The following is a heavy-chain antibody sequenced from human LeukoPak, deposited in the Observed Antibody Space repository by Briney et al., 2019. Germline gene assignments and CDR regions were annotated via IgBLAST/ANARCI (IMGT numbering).Heavy chain of an antibody. Sequence: GGSLRLSCAASGFAFSSYAMSWVRQAPGKGLEWVSAISGSGGSTYYADSVKGRFTISRDNSKNTLYLQMNSLRAEDTAVYYCVRDSSGYRFDYWGQGTLVTVSS. D-gene: IGHD3-22*01. J-gene: IGHJ4*02. CDR2: ISGSGGST. V-gene: IGHV3-23*01. CDR1: GFAFSSYA. CDR3: VRDSSGYRFDY.